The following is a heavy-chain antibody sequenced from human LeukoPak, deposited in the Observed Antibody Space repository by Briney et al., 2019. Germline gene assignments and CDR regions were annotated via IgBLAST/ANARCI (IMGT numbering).Heavy chain of an antibody. CDR1: GFTLSNYW. CDR3: ARDQTEGIAAAGVVDY. J-gene: IGHJ4*02. V-gene: IGHV3-7*03. CDR2: IKQDGSEK. D-gene: IGHD6-13*01. Sequence: GGSLRLSCAASGFTLSNYWMSWVRQAPGKGLEWVANIKQDGSEKYYVDSVKGRFTISRDNAKNSLYLQMNSLRAEDTAVYYCARDQTEGIAAAGVVDYWGQGTLVTVSS.